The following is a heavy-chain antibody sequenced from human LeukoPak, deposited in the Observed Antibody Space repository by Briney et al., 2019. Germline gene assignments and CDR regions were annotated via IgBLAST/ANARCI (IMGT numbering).Heavy chain of an antibody. CDR3: ARGRFLGDSSGKEGDY. CDR2: IKQDGSEK. CDR1: GFTFSSYW. J-gene: IGHJ4*02. Sequence: PGGSLRLSCAASGFTFSSYWMSWVRQAPGKGLGWVDNIKQDGSEKYYVDSVKGRFTISRDNAKNSLYLQMNSLRAEDTAVYYCARGRFLGDSSGKEGDYWGQGTLVTVSS. D-gene: IGHD3-22*01. V-gene: IGHV3-7*01.